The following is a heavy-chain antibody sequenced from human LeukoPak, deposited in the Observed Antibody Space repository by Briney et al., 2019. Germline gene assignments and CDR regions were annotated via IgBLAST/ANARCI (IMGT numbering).Heavy chain of an antibody. V-gene: IGHV1-2*06. D-gene: IGHD1-26*01. CDR2: INPNSGGT. Sequence: ASVKVSCKASGYTFTGYYMHWVRQAPGQGLEWMGRINPNSGGTNYAQKFQGRVTMTRDTSISTAYMELSRLRSDDTAMYYCARDLQSGGFDAFDIWGQGTMVTVSS. J-gene: IGHJ3*02. CDR3: ARDLQSGGFDAFDI. CDR1: GYTFTGYY.